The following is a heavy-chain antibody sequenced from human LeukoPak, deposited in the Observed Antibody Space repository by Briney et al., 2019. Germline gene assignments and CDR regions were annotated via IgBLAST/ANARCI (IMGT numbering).Heavy chain of an antibody. J-gene: IGHJ4*02. CDR1: GYTFTSYG. V-gene: IGHV1-69*04. CDR3: ATANYGGNSAFDY. D-gene: IGHD4-23*01. Sequence: SVKVSCKASGYTFTSYGISWVRQAPGQGLEWMGRIIPILGIANYAQKFQGRVTITADKSTSTAYMELSSLRSEDTAVYYCATANYGGNSAFDYWGQGTLVTVSS. CDR2: IIPILGIA.